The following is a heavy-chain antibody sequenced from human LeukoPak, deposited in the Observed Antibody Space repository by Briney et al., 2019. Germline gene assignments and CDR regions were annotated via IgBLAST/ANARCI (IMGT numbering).Heavy chain of an antibody. CDR2: IDSDGSGT. J-gene: IGHJ3*02. V-gene: IGHV3-74*01. D-gene: IGHD3-10*01. Sequence: GGSLRLSCAASGFTFSSYWIQWVRQAPGKGLVWISRIDSDGSGTIYADSVKGRFTISRDNAKNTLYLQMNSLKAEDTAVYYCARGGDYHAFDIWGQGTMVTVSS. CDR3: ARGGDYHAFDI. CDR1: GFTFSSYW.